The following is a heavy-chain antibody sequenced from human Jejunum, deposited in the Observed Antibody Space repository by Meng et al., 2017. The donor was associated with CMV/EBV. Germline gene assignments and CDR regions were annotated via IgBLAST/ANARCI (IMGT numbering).Heavy chain of an antibody. V-gene: IGHV1-8*01. J-gene: IGHJ5*01. CDR1: GYPFPTYD. Sequence: VSCKASGYPFPTYDFYWVRQATGQGPEWMGWVNPNNGKTGYARKFQGRLIMSRNSSIDTAYMELSSLRSDDPAVYYCARRRNWFDSWGQGTLVTVSS. CDR3: ARRRNWFDS. CDR2: VNPNNGKT.